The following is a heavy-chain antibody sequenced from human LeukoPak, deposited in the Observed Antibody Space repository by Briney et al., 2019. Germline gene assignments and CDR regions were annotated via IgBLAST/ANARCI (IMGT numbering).Heavy chain of an antibody. J-gene: IGHJ4*02. V-gene: IGHV3-23*01. CDR2: ISGSGGST. D-gene: IGHD3-9*01. CDR3: ATHGYSELRYFDWSTNE. CDR1: GFTFSSYA. Sequence: PGRSLRLSCAASGFTFSSYAMHWVRQAPGKGLEWVSAISGSGGSTYYADSVKGRFTISRDNAKKSLYLQMDSLRAEDTAVYYCATHGYSELRYFDWSTNEWGQGTLVTVSS.